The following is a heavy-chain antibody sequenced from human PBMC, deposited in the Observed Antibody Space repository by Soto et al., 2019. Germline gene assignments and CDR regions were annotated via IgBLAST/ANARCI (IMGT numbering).Heavy chain of an antibody. V-gene: IGHV3-7*01. D-gene: IGHD3-10*01. CDR3: ARTGYGSGSYPGSRYYYYMDV. CDR2: IKQDGSEK. J-gene: IGHJ6*03. CDR1: GFTFSSYW. Sequence: GGSLRLSCAASGFTFSSYWMSWVRQAPGKGLEWVANIKQDGSEKYYVDSVKGRFTISRDNAKNSLYLQMNSLRAEDTAVYYCARTGYGSGSYPGSRYYYYMDVWGKGTTVTVSS.